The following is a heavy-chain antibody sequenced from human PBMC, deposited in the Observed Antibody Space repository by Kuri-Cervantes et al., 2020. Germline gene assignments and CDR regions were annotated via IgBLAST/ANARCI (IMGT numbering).Heavy chain of an antibody. D-gene: IGHD2/OR15-2a*01. CDR2: INSDGSST. V-gene: IGHV3-74*01. CDR1: GFTFSSYW. CDR3: AKDNSFYYIDY. Sequence: GESLKISCAASGFTFSSYWMHWVRQAPGKGLVWVSRINSDGSSTSYADSVKGRFTISRDNSKNTVYLQMNSLRDEDTAIYYCAKDNSFYYIDYWGQGTLVTVSS. J-gene: IGHJ4*02.